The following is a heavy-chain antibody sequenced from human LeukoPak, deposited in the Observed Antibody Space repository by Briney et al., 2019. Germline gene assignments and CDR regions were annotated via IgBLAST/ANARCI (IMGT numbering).Heavy chain of an antibody. J-gene: IGHJ4*02. D-gene: IGHD6-13*01. CDR3: ARGQGTGYSSSWYDY. Sequence: ASVKVSCKASGGTFSSYAISWVRQAPGQGLEWMGWMNPNSGNTGYAQKFQGRVTMTRNTSISTAYMELSSLRSEDTAVYYCARGQGTGYSSSWYDYWGQGTLVTVSS. CDR1: GGTFSSYA. CDR2: MNPNSGNT. V-gene: IGHV1-8*02.